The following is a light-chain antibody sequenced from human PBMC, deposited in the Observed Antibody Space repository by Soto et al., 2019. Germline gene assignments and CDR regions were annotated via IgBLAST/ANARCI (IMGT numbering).Light chain of an antibody. J-gene: IGLJ1*01. CDR3: CSYGGMYSYV. CDR1: SSDVGGYNY. V-gene: IGLV2-8*01. CDR2: EVS. Sequence: QSALTQPPSASGSPGQSVTISCTGTSSDVGGYNYVSWYQQHPGKAPKLMIYEVSKRPSGVPFRFSASKSANTASLTVSGLQAEDEADYYCCSYGGMYSYVFGAGTKLTVL.